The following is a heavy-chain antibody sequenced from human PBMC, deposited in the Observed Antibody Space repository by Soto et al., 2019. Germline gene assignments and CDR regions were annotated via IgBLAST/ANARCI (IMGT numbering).Heavy chain of an antibody. J-gene: IGHJ6*02. CDR2: ISLGGSYT. Sequence: EVQLLESGGGLVQPGGSLRLSCAASGFTFSTYAMSWVRQAPGKGLEWVSAISLGGSYTYYADSVKGRFTISRDNSKNRLYLQMNSLRAEDTAVYYCAKGQSDSGSYYTPLAHGMDVCGRGTTVTVSS. D-gene: IGHD1-26*01. CDR3: AKGQSDSGSYYTPLAHGMDV. V-gene: IGHV3-23*01. CDR1: GFTFSTYA.